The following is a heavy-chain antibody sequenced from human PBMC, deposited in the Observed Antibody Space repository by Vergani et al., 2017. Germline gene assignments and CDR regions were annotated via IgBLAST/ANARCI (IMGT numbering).Heavy chain of an antibody. V-gene: IGHV4-30-4*08. Sequence: QVQLQESGPGLVKPSQTLSLTCTVSGGSISSDGFYWSWLRQPPGKGLEWIGYIYHSGSTYYNPSLKSRLTMSVDTSKNQFSLNMSSVTAEDTAVYYCARDGLRYFDWRGWYYDLWGRGTLVTVSS. CDR1: GGSISSDGFY. CDR3: ARDGLRYFDWRGWYYDL. D-gene: IGHD3-9*01. CDR2: IYHSGST. J-gene: IGHJ2*01.